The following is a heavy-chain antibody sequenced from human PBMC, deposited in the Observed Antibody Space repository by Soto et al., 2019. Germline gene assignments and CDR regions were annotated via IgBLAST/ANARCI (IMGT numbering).Heavy chain of an antibody. D-gene: IGHD4-17*01. CDR1: GGSISSYY. CDR2: IYYSGST. J-gene: IGHJ4*02. V-gene: IGHV4-59*08. CDR3: ARRYGGYLSFDY. Sequence: SETLSLTCTVSGGSISSYYWSWIRQPPGKGLEWIGYIYYSGSTNYNPSLKSRVTISVDTSKNQFSLRLSSVTAADTAVYYCARRYGGYLSFDYWGQGGLVTVSS.